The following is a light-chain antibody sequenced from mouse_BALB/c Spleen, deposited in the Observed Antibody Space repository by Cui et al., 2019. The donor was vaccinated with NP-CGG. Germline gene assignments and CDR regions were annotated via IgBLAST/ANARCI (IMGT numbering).Light chain of an antibody. Sequence: QGVLSQEYALTTSPGETVTLTCRSSTGTVTTSNYANWVQEKPDHLFTGLIGGTNNRVPGVPARFSGSLIGDKAALTITGAQTEDEAIYFCALWYSNHWVFGGGTKLTVL. CDR3: ALWYSNHWV. V-gene: IGLV1*01. CDR1: TGTVTTSNY. J-gene: IGLJ1*01. CDR2: GTN.